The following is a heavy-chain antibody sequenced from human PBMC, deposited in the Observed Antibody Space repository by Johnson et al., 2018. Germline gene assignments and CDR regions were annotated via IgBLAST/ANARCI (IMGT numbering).Heavy chain of an antibody. Sequence: QVQLVESGGGVVQPGRSLRLSCAASGFTFSTYAMHWVRQTPGKGLEWVAVISYDGNKKYYADPVKGRFTISRDNSKNTLYLQMNSLRAEDTAVDYCARAGYGRSWWAFDPWGQGTLVTVSS. V-gene: IGHV3-30-3*01. CDR3: ARAGYGRSWWAFDP. CDR1: GFTFSTYA. CDR2: ISYDGNKK. J-gene: IGHJ5*02. D-gene: IGHD6-19*01.